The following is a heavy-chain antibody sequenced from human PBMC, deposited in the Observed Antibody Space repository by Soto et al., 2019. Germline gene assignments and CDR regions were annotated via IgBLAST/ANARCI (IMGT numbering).Heavy chain of an antibody. V-gene: IGHV3-7*03. D-gene: IGHD6-19*01. CDR2: IKQDGSEK. J-gene: IGHJ4*02. CDR1: GFTFSCYW. CDR3: ARETAGTGDY. Sequence: GGSLRLSCAASGFTFSCYWMSWVRQAPGKGLEWVANIKQDGSEKYYVDSVKGRFTISRDNAKNSLYLQMNSLRAEDTAVYYCARETAGTGDYWGQGTLVTVSS.